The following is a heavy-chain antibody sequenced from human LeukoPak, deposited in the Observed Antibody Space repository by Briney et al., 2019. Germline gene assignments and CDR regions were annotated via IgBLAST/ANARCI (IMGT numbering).Heavy chain of an antibody. CDR2: FDPEDGET. CDR3: ATDSTVVRYFDY. V-gene: IGHV1-24*01. J-gene: IGHJ4*02. CDR1: GYTLTELS. D-gene: IGHD4-23*01. Sequence: ASVKVSCKVSGYTLTELSMHWVRQAPGKGLEWMGGFDPEDGETIYAQKFQGRVTTTEDTSTDTAYMELSSLRSEDTAVYYCATDSTVVRYFDYWGQGTLVTVSS.